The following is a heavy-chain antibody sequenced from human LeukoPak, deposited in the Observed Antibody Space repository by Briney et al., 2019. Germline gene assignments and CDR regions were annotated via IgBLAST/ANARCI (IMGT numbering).Heavy chain of an antibody. J-gene: IGHJ4*02. CDR2: IYPGDSDT. CDR1: GYTFSSYW. Sequence: GGSLRLSCKGSGYTFSSYWIGWVRQMPGKGLEWMGIIYPGDSDTRYSPSLQGQVTISVDRSISTAYLQWSSLKASDTAMYYCARAYYYGSGSQPDYWGQGTLVTVSS. D-gene: IGHD3-10*01. V-gene: IGHV5-51*01. CDR3: ARAYYYGSGSQPDY.